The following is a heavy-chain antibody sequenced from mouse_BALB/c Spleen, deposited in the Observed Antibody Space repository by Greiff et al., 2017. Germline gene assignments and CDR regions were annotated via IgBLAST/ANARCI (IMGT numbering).Heavy chain of an antibody. CDR2: IWAGGST. D-gene: IGHD2-3*01. CDR3: ARDLYDGYYVRAMDY. V-gene: IGHV2-9*02. Sequence: QVQLKESGPGLVAPSQSLSITCTVSGFSLTSYGVHWVRQPPGKGLEWLGVIWAGGSTNYNSALMSRLSISKDNSKSQVFLKMNSLQTDDTAMYYCARDLYDGYYVRAMDYWGQGTSVTVSS. J-gene: IGHJ4*01. CDR1: GFSLTSYG.